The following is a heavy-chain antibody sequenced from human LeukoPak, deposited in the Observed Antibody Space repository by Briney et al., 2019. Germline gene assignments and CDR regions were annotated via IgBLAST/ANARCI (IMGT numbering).Heavy chain of an antibody. CDR2: IKEDGGEK. Sequence: GGSLRLSCAASGFTFSSYWMSWVRQAPGKGLEWVANIKEDGGEKYYVDSVKGRFTISRDNAKNSLYLQMNSLRAEDTAVYYCAGDRTRYSGSYSFDYWGQGTLVTVSS. J-gene: IGHJ4*02. CDR1: GFTFSSYW. D-gene: IGHD1-26*01. V-gene: IGHV3-7*01. CDR3: AGDRTRYSGSYSFDY.